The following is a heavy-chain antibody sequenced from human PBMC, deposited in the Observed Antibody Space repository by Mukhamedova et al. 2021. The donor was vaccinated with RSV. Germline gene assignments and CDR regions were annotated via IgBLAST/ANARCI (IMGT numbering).Heavy chain of an antibody. D-gene: IGHD5-18*01. CDR3: AREGYSDGLDY. V-gene: IGHV4-59*01. CDR2: ISYSGST. J-gene: IGHJ4*02. Sequence: DWIGNISYSGSTNYNPSLESRVTISADTSKNQFSLKMTSVTAADTAVYYCAREGYSDGLDYWGQGTLVTVSS.